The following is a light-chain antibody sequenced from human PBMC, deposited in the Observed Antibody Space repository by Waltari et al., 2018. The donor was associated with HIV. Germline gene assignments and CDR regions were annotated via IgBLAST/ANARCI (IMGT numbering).Light chain of an antibody. CDR1: SSNIGAGFD. Sequence: QSLLTQPPSVSGAPGQRGTISCTGSSSNIGAGFDVHWYQQLPGTVPKLLIYGNSIRPSGFPHRFSGSKSGTSASLAITGLQAEDEADYYCQSYDRSLSGYVVFGGGTKLTVL. J-gene: IGLJ2*01. V-gene: IGLV1-40*01. CDR3: QSYDRSLSGYVV. CDR2: GNS.